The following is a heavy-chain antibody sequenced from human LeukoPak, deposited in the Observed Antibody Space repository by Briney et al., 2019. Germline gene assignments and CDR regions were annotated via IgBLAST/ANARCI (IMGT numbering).Heavy chain of an antibody. CDR3: ARLQSSSWPLFRLGNYYMDV. CDR2: IYPGDSDT. Sequence: GESLKISCKGSGYSFTSYWIGWVRQMPGKGLEWMGIIYPGDSDTRYSPSFQGQVTISADKSISTAYLQWSSLKASDTAMYYCARLQSSSWPLFRLGNYYMDVWGKGTTVTVSS. CDR1: GYSFTSYW. D-gene: IGHD6-13*01. J-gene: IGHJ6*03. V-gene: IGHV5-51*01.